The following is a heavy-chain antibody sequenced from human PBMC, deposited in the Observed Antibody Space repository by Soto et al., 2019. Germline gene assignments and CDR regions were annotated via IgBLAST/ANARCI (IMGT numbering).Heavy chain of an antibody. V-gene: IGHV4-39*01. J-gene: IGHJ4*02. CDR3: APTAPQWLDY. CDR2: IYYSVST. Sequence: QLQLQESGPGLVKPSETLSLTCTVSAGSISSSSYYWGWIRQPPGKGLEWIGSIYYSVSTYYNPSLKSRVTRSVGTSKRQFALKLSSVTAADTAVYYCAPTAPQWLDYWGQGSLVTVSS. CDR1: AGSISSSSYY. D-gene: IGHD2-8*01.